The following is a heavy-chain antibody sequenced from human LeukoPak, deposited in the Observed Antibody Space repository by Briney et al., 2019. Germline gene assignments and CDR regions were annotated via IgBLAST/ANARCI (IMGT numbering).Heavy chain of an antibody. CDR3: ARSSGDYGHFDY. Sequence: GGSLRLSCAASGFTVSSNYMSWVRQAPGKGLEWVSVIYSGGSTYYADSVRGRFTISRDNSKNTLYLQMNSLRAEDTAVYYCARSSGDYGHFDYWGQGSLVTVSS. CDR1: GFTVSSNY. V-gene: IGHV3-66*01. D-gene: IGHD4-17*01. J-gene: IGHJ4*02. CDR2: IYSGGST.